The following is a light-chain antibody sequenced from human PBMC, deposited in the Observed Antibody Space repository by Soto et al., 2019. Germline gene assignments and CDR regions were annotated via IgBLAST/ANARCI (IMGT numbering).Light chain of an antibody. Sequence: DIQMTQSPSSLSASVGDRVTITCQASQDISNYLNWYQQKPGKAPKLLIYDASNLETRVPSRFSGSGSGTDFTFTISSLQPEDIATYYCQQYDNLVLTFGGGTKVEIK. J-gene: IGKJ4*01. CDR2: DAS. CDR1: QDISNY. V-gene: IGKV1-33*01. CDR3: QQYDNLVLT.